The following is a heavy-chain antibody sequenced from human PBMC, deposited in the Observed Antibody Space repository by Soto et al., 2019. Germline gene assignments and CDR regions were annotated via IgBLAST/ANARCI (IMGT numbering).Heavy chain of an antibody. Sequence: QITLKESGPTLVKPTQTLTLTCTFSGFSLSASGVGVGWIRQPPGKALEWLALIYWDDDKRYSPSLKSRLTITKDTSKNQVLLTMSNVDPVDTATYYCARRRTSSYESSAYYRWFDPWGQGTLVTVSS. J-gene: IGHJ5*02. D-gene: IGHD3-22*01. V-gene: IGHV2-5*02. CDR1: GFSLSASGVG. CDR2: IYWDDDK. CDR3: ARRRTSSYESSAYYRWFDP.